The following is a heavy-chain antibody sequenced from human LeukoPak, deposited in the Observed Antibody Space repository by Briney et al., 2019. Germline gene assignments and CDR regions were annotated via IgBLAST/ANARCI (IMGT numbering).Heavy chain of an antibody. J-gene: IGHJ4*02. CDR1: GFSLSTTGVG. CDR2: LFWDGDK. Sequence: SGPTLVKPTQTLTLTCTFSGFSLSTTGVGVGWIRQPPGKALEWLSLLFWDGDKRYSPSLKNRLTVTNDTSKDQVVLTLINMDPVDTATSYCSHRNYSDCRGYLDWGQGILVTVSS. V-gene: IGHV2-5*02. CDR3: SHRNYSDCRGYLD. D-gene: IGHD3-22*01.